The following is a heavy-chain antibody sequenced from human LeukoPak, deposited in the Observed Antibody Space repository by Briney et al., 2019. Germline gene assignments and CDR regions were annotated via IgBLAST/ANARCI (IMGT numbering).Heavy chain of an antibody. CDR2: ISYDGSNK. CDR3: ARDTTKILVLLAGDDPFDI. V-gene: IGHV3-30*19. D-gene: IGHD2/OR15-2a*01. J-gene: IGHJ3*02. CDR1: GFTFSTSG. Sequence: HPGGSLRLSCATSGFTFSTSGMHWVRQAPGKGLEWVAVISYDGSNKYYADSVKGRFTISRDNSKNTLYLQMNSLRAEDTAIYFCARDTTKILVLLAGDDPFDIWGQGTLVTVSS.